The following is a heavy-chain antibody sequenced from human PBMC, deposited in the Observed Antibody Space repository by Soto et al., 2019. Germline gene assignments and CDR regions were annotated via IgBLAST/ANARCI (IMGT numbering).Heavy chain of an antibody. J-gene: IGHJ5*02. CDR3: ARVRGGYYPPGS. D-gene: IGHD1-26*01. CDR1: GFTFSDYY. CDR2: ISSSGTTI. Sequence: QVQLVESGGGLVKPGGSLRLSCAASGFTFSDYYMSWIHQAPGKGLEWLAYISSSGTTIYYADSVQGRFTVSRDNAKNSLYLQMNSLRAEDTAVYYCARVRGGYYPPGSWGQGTLVTVSS. V-gene: IGHV3-11*01.